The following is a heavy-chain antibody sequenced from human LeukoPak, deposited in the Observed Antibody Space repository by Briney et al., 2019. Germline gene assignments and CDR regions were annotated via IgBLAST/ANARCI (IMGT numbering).Heavy chain of an antibody. V-gene: IGHV1-8*01. Sequence: ASVKVSCKASGYTFTSYDINWVRQATGQGLEWMGWMNPNSGNTGYAQKFQGRVTMTRNTSISTAYMELSSLRSEDTAVYYCAGGGYDILTGYYYFDYWGQGTLVTVSS. J-gene: IGHJ4*02. D-gene: IGHD3-9*01. CDR3: AGGGYDILTGYYYFDY. CDR2: MNPNSGNT. CDR1: GYTFTSYD.